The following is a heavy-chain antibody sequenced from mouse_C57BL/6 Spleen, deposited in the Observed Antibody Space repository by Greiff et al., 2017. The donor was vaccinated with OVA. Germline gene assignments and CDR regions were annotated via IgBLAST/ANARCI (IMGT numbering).Heavy chain of an antibody. Sequence: VQLQQPGTELVKPGASVKLSCKASGYTFTSYWMHWVKQRPGQGLEWIGNINPSNGGTNYNEKFKSKATLTVDKSSSTAYMQLSSLTSEDSAVYYCAGESYYDMYYYAMDYWGQGTSVTVSS. CDR3: AGESYYDMYYYAMDY. J-gene: IGHJ4*01. CDR2: INPSNGGT. V-gene: IGHV1-53*01. D-gene: IGHD2-4*01. CDR1: GYTFTSYW.